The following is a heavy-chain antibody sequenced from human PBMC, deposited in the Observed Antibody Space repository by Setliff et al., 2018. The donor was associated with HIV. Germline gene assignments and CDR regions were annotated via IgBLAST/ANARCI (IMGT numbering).Heavy chain of an antibody. J-gene: IGHJ4*02. D-gene: IGHD3-16*02. Sequence: ETLSLTCAVSGFSISSGYYWGWIRQPPGKGLEWIGTIYHSGSTYYSPSLMSRVTISVDTSKNQFSLKLTSVTAADTAVYYCARYRRPPYYLDYWGQGTLVTVSS. CDR1: GFSISSGYY. CDR3: ARYRRPPYYLDY. CDR2: IYHSGST. V-gene: IGHV4-38-2*01.